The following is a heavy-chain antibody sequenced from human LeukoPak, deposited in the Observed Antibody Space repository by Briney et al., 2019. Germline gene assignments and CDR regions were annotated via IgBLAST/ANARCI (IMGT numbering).Heavy chain of an antibody. J-gene: IGHJ4*02. Sequence: ASETLSLTCTVSGGSVSSGSYYWSWIRQPPGKGLEWIGYIYYSGSTNYNPSLKSRVTISVDTSKNQFSLKLSSVAAADTAVYYCVRGYSGWYYFDYWGQGTLVIVSS. CDR3: VRGYSGWYYFDY. CDR2: IYYSGST. D-gene: IGHD6-19*01. V-gene: IGHV4-61*01. CDR1: GGSVSSGSYY.